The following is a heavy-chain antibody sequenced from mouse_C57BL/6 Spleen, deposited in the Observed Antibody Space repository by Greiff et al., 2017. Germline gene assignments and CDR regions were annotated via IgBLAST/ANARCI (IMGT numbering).Heavy chain of an antibody. CDR2: INPNNGGT. J-gene: IGHJ3*01. D-gene: IGHD2-4*01. CDR1: GYTFTDYY. CDR3: ARSGDYDFFAY. Sequence: VQLQQSGPELVKPGASVKISCKASGYTFTDYYMNWVKQSHGKSLEWIGDINPNNGGTSYNQKFKGKATLTVDKSSSTAYMELRSLTSEDSAVYYCARSGDYDFFAYWGQGTLVTVSA. V-gene: IGHV1-26*01.